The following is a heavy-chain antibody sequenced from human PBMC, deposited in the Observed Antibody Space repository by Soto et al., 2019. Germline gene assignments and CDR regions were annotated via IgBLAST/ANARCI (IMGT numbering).Heavy chain of an antibody. V-gene: IGHV1-18*01. CDR2: LNANNGNT. J-gene: IGHJ6*02. Sequence: QLQLVQSGAEVKKPGASVTVSCKASGYSFSSYGISWVRQAPGQGLEWMGWLNANNGNTNYAEKFQGRVTMTRDTSTRTAFMELRSLGSDDTAVYYCARKDGYFAVYAMEVLGQGTKVTVSS. D-gene: IGHD5-12*01. CDR3: ARKDGYFAVYAMEV. CDR1: GYSFSSYG.